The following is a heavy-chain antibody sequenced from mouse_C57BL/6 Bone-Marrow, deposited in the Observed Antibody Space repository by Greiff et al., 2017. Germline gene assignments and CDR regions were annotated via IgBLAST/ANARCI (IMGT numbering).Heavy chain of an antibody. J-gene: IGHJ3*01. CDR2: IDPETGGT. Sequence: QVQLQQSGAELVRPGASVTLSCKASGYTFTDYEMHWVKQTPVHGLEWIGAIDPETGGTAYNQKFKGKAILTADKSSSTAYMELRSLTSEDSAVYYCTRRRYYGSSAWFAYWGQGTLVTVSA. D-gene: IGHD1-1*01. CDR3: TRRRYYGSSAWFAY. V-gene: IGHV1-15*01. CDR1: GYTFTDYE.